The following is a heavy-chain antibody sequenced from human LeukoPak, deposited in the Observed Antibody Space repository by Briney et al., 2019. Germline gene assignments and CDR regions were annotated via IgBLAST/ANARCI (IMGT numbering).Heavy chain of an antibody. Sequence: PSETLSLTCAVSGYSISSGYYWGWIRQPPGKGLEWIGSIYHSGSTYCNPSLKSRVTISVDTSKNQFSLKLSSVTAADTAVYYCARLGVPGKVVVPAEDYWGQGTLVTVSS. D-gene: IGHD2-2*01. CDR1: GYSISSGYY. CDR3: ARLGVPGKVVVPAEDY. V-gene: IGHV4-38-2*01. J-gene: IGHJ4*02. CDR2: IYHSGST.